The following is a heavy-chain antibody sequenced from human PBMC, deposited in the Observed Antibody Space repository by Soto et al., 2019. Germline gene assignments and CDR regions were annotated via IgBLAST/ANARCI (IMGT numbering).Heavy chain of an antibody. J-gene: IGHJ4*02. V-gene: IGHV1-69*02. Sequence: QVQLVQSGAEVKKPGSSVKVSCKASGGTFSSYTISWVRQAPGQGLEWMGRIIPILGIANYAQKFQGRVTITADKSTSTADMELSSLRSEDTAVYYCARGLEELSLSTPAFDYWGQGTLVTVSS. CDR1: GGTFSSYT. D-gene: IGHD3-16*02. CDR2: IIPILGIA. CDR3: ARGLEELSLSTPAFDY.